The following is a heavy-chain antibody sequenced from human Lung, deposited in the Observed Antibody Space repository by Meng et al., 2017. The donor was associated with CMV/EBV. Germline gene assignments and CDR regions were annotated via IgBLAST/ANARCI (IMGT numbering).Heavy chain of an antibody. Sequence: ESXKISXAASGFTFSSYAMSWVRQAPGKGLEWVSAISGSGGSTYYADSVKGRFTISRDNSKNTLYLQMNSLRAEDTAVYYCARARGGTMVREVNISPGPYYYYYYGMDVWGQGTXVTVSS. V-gene: IGHV3-23*01. D-gene: IGHD3-10*01. CDR1: GFTFSSYA. J-gene: IGHJ6*02. CDR3: ARARGGTMVREVNISPGPYYYYYYGMDV. CDR2: ISGSGGST.